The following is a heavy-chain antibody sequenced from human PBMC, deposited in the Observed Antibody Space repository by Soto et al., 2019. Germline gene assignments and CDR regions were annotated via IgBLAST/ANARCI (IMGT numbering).Heavy chain of an antibody. J-gene: IGHJ4*02. D-gene: IGHD2-2*01. V-gene: IGHV4-59*08. Sequence: SETLSLTCTVSGGSISSYYWSWIRQPPGKGLEWIGYIYYSGSTNYNPSLKSRVTISVDTSKNQFSLKLSSVTAADTAVYYCARQVVPAAMPFDYWGQGTLVTVSS. CDR3: ARQVVPAAMPFDY. CDR1: GGSISSYY. CDR2: IYYSGST.